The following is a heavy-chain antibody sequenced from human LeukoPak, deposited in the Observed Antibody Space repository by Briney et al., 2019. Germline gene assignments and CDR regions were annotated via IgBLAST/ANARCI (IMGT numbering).Heavy chain of an antibody. CDR2: INAGNGNT. CDR3: ARDKGYSGSYDLDY. V-gene: IGHV1-3*03. J-gene: IGHJ4*02. Sequence: ASVKVSCKASGYTFTSYAMHWVRQAPGQRLEWMGWINAGNGNTKYSQEFQGRVTITRDTSASTAYMELSSLRSEDMAVYYCARDKGYSGSYDLDYWGQGTLVTVSS. D-gene: IGHD1-26*01. CDR1: GYTFTSYA.